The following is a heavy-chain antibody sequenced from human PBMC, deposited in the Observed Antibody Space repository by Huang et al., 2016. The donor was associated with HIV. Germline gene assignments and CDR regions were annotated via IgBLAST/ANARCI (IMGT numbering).Heavy chain of an antibody. CDR1: GFSISSYW. J-gene: IGHJ4*02. CDR3: ARDPRIQSWLNFFDY. D-gene: IGHD3-22*01. CDR2: SNSDGSST. V-gene: IGHV3-74*01. Sequence: EVQLVESGGGLVQPGGSLRLSCAASGFSISSYWMHWGRQAPGKGLGWVSRSNSDGSSTSYADSVKGRLTISRDNAKNTLYLQMNSLRAEDTAVYYCARDPRIQSWLNFFDYWGQGTLVSVSS.